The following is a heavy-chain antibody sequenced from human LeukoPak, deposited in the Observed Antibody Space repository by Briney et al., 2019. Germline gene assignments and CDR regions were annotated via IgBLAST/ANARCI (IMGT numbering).Heavy chain of an antibody. J-gene: IGHJ4*02. CDR3: AKDSGSYGSGSRGFDY. D-gene: IGHD3-10*01. Sequence: PGGSLRLSCAASGFTFGDYAMHWVRQAPGKGLEWVSGISWNSGSIGYADSVKGRFTISRDSAKNSLYLQMNSLRAEDTALYYCAKDSGSYGSGSRGFDYWGQGTLVTVSS. CDR1: GFTFGDYA. CDR2: ISWNSGSI. V-gene: IGHV3-9*01.